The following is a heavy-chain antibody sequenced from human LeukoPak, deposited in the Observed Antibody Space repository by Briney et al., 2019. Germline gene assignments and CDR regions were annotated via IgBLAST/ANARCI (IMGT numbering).Heavy chain of an antibody. D-gene: IGHD3-22*01. V-gene: IGHV4-31*03. CDR1: GASISSCGYY. CDR3: ATARGHQRPPSSYYDSRGADPYYYYYGMDV. J-gene: IGHJ6*02. CDR2: IYYSGTT. Sequence: SQTLSLTCTVSGASISSCGYYWSWIRQHPGKGLEWIGYIYYSGTTYYNPSLKSRVTISVDTSKNQFSLKLSSVTAGDTAVYYCATARGHQRPPSSYYDSRGADPYYYYYGMDVWGQGTTVTVSS.